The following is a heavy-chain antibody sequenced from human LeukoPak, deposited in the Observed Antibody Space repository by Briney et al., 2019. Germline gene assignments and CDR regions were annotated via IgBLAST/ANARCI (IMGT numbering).Heavy chain of an antibody. Sequence: GESLKISCKCSGYSFTSYWIGWGRQMPGKGLEWMGIIYPGDSDTRYSPSFQGQVTISADKSISTAYLQWSSLKASDTAMYYCARPMDYDSRHDAFDIWGQGTMVTVSS. D-gene: IGHD3-22*01. CDR2: IYPGDSDT. J-gene: IGHJ3*02. V-gene: IGHV5-51*01. CDR3: ARPMDYDSRHDAFDI. CDR1: GYSFTSYW.